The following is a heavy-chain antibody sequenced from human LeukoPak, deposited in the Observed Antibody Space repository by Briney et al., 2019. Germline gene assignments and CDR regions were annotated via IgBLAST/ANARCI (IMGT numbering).Heavy chain of an antibody. J-gene: IGHJ5*02. Sequence: SETLSLTCTVSGGSISSGGYYWSWIRQHPGKGLEWIGYIYYSGSTYYNPSLKSRVTISVDTSKNQFSLKLSSVTAADTAVYYCARDKSSGGFNYNWFGPWGQGTLVTVSS. CDR1: GGSISSGGYY. CDR3: ARDKSSGGFNYNWFGP. D-gene: IGHD2-15*01. CDR2: IYYSGST. V-gene: IGHV4-31*03.